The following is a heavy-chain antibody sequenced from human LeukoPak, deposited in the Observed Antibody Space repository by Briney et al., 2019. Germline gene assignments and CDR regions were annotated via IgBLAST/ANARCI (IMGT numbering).Heavy chain of an antibody. CDR1: GFTFDDYP. V-gene: IGHV3-43*02. CDR2: ISGDGGTT. CDR3: AKDYY. Sequence: PGGSLRLSCAASGFTFDDYPMHWVRQVPGKGLEWVSLISGDGGTTYYADSVKGRFTISRDNSKNSLYLQMNSLRSEDTALYCCAKDYYWGQGTLVTVSS. J-gene: IGHJ4*02.